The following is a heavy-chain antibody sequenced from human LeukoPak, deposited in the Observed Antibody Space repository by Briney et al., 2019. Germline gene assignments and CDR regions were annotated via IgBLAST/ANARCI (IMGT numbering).Heavy chain of an antibody. CDR3: ARHLRDDYDP. Sequence: SETLSLTCAVYGGSFSGYYWSWIRQPPGKGLEWIGEINHSGSTNYNPSLKSRVTISVDTSKNQFSLKLSSATAADTAVYYCARHLRDDYDPWGQGTLVTVSS. V-gene: IGHV4-34*01. CDR1: GGSFSGYY. D-gene: IGHD3-16*01. J-gene: IGHJ5*02. CDR2: INHSGST.